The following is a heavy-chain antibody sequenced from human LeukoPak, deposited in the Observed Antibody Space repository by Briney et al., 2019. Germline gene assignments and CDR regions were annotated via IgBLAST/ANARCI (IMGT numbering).Heavy chain of an antibody. J-gene: IGHJ3*02. V-gene: IGHV3-30*18. CDR2: ISYDGSNK. CDR1: GFTFSSYG. D-gene: IGHD6-19*01. CDR3: AKGQWLSPDDAFDI. Sequence: GGSLRLSCAASGFTFSSYGMHWVRQAPGKGLEWVAVISYDGSNKYYADSVKGRFTISRDNSKNTLYLQMNSLRAEDTAVYYCAKGQWLSPDDAFDIWGQGTMVTVSS.